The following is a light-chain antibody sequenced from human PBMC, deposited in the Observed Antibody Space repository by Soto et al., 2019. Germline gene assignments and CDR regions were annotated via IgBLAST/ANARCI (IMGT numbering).Light chain of an antibody. CDR1: QSISSW. Sequence: IQMTQSPTTLSASVGDRVATACRASQSISSWLDWYQQKTGKAPKLLIYDAPSLESGVPSRFSGSGSGTEFTLTISSLQHEDFATYYCQQYNSYWRTFGQGTKVDI. V-gene: IGKV1-5*01. J-gene: IGKJ1*01. CDR3: QQYNSYWRT. CDR2: DAP.